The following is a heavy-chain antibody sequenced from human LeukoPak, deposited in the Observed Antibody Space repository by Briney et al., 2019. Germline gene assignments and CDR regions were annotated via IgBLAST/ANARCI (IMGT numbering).Heavy chain of an antibody. D-gene: IGHD6-6*01. CDR3: ARLKGIEYSSSWDRNYFDY. CDR1: GGSISSSSYY. CDR2: IYYSGST. Sequence: PSETLSLTCTVSGGSISSSSYYWGWIRQPPGKGLEWIGSIYYSGSTYYNPSLKSRVTISVDTSKNQFSLKLSSVTAADTAVYYCARLKGIEYSSSWDRNYFDYWGQGTLVTVSS. J-gene: IGHJ4*02. V-gene: IGHV4-39*01.